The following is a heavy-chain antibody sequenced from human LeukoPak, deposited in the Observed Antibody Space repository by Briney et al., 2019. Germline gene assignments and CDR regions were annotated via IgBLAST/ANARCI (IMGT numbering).Heavy chain of an antibody. CDR3: ARYYYSGYDYEFKDWLDP. Sequence: SETLSLTCAVYGGSFSGYYWSWIRQPPGKGLEWIGEINHSRSTNYNPSLKSRVTISVDTSKNQFSLKLSSVTAADTAVYYCARYYYSGYDYEFKDWLDPWGQGTLVTVSS. CDR1: GGSFSGYY. V-gene: IGHV4-34*01. D-gene: IGHD5-12*01. CDR2: INHSRST. J-gene: IGHJ5*02.